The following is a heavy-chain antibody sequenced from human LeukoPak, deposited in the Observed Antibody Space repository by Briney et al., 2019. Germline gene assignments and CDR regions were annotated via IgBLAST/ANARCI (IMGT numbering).Heavy chain of an antibody. CDR2: IYYSGST. J-gene: IGHJ4*02. CDR3: ARGDYGDYFDY. CDR1: GGSIGSSSYY. V-gene: IGHV4-39*07. Sequence: SETLSLTCTVSGGSIGSSSYYWGWIRQPPGKGLEWIGSIYYSGSTYYNPSLKSRVTISVDTSKNQFSLELSSVTAADTAVYYCARGDYGDYFDYWGQGTLVTVSS. D-gene: IGHD4-17*01.